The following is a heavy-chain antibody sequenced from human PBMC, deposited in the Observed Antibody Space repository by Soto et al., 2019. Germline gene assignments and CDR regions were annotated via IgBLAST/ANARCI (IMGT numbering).Heavy chain of an antibody. Sequence: SETLSLTCTVSGGSISSGDYYWSWIRQPPGKGLEWIGYIYYSGSTYYNPSLKSRVTISVDTSKNQSSLKLSSVTAADTAVYYFARKYDSYYYDSSGYYEENWGQGTLVTVSS. CDR1: GGSISSGDYY. CDR2: IYYSGST. J-gene: IGHJ4*02. D-gene: IGHD3-22*01. CDR3: ARKYDSYYYDSSGYYEEN. V-gene: IGHV4-30-4*01.